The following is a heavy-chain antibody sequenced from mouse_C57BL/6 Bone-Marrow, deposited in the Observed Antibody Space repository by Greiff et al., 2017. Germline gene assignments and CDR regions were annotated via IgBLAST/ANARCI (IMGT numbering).Heavy chain of an antibody. D-gene: IGHD2-4*01. CDR1: GFTFSSYG. Sequence: QVESGGDLVKPGGSLKLSRSASGFTFSSYGMSWVRQTPDKRQWVATISSGSSHNNCPDSVKGRFTISRDNAKNTLYLQMSSLKSDETAMYYSAKHCDDYDWVDYWGQGTTLTVSS. V-gene: IGHV5-6*01. J-gene: IGHJ2*01. CDR3: AKHCDDYDWVDY. CDR2: ISSGSSHN.